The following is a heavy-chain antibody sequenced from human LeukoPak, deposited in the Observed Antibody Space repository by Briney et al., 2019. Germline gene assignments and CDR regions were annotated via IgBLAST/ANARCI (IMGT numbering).Heavy chain of an antibody. V-gene: IGHV3-53*01. CDR2: IYSGGST. J-gene: IGHJ6*02. CDR1: GFTVSSNY. Sequence: GGSLRLSCAASGFTVSSNYMSWVRQAPGKGLEGVSVIYSGGSTYYADSVKGRFTISRDNSKNTLYLQMNSLRAEDTAVYYCARETTVTGYYYYGMDVWGQGTTVTVSS. D-gene: IGHD4-11*01. CDR3: ARETTVTGYYYYGMDV.